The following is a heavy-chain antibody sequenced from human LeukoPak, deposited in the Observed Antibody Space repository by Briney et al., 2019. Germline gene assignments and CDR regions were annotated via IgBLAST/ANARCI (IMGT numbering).Heavy chain of an antibody. V-gene: IGHV1-69*05. CDR1: VGTFSSYA. CDR3: ACDSSGYYYGKYYYMDV. Sequence: SVKVSCKASVGTFSSYAISWVRQAPGQGLEWMGGIIPIFGTANYAQKFQGRVTITTDESTSTAYMELSSLRSEDTAVYYCACDSSGYYYGKYYYMDVWGKGTTVTVSS. J-gene: IGHJ6*03. D-gene: IGHD3-22*01. CDR2: IIPIFGTA.